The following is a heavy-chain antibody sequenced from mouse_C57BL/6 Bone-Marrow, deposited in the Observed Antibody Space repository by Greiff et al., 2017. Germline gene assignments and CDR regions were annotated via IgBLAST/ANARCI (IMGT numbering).Heavy chain of an antibody. CDR2: INPYNGGT. J-gene: IGHJ3*01. V-gene: IGHV1-19*01. Sequence: VQLKQSGPVLVKPGASVKMSCKASGYTFTDYYMNWVKQSHGKSLEWIGVINPYNGGTSYNQTFKGKATLTVDTSSSTAYMELNSLTSEDSAFYYCAVGRPWFAYWGQGTLVTVSA. CDR1: GYTFTDYY. CDR3: AVGRPWFAY.